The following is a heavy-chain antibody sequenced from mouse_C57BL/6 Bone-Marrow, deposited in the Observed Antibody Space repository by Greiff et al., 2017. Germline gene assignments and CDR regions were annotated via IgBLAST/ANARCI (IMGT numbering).Heavy chain of an antibody. D-gene: IGHD2-10*01. CDR2: IHPNSGST. CDR1: GYTFTSYW. V-gene: IGHV1-64*01. Sequence: QVQLQQPGAELVKPGASVKLSCKASGYTFTSYWMHWVKQRPGQGLEWIGMIHPNSGSTNYNEKFKSKATLTVDKSSRTAYMQLSSLTSEDSGVYYCASLLALFAYWGQGTLVTVSA. J-gene: IGHJ3*01. CDR3: ASLLALFAY.